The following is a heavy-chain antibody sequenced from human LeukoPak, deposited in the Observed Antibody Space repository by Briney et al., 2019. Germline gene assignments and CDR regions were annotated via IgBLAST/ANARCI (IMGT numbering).Heavy chain of an antibody. J-gene: IGHJ5*02. D-gene: IGHD2-2*01. CDR3: ARGDKQLLFERRKGGFDP. Sequence: GGSLRLSCAASGFTVTTNYMSWVRQAPGKGPEWVSVIYRDDSSYYADSVKGRLTISRDNSKNTLYLQMHSLRAEDTAVYYCARGDKQLLFERRKGGFDPWGQGTLVTVSS. CDR2: IYRDDSS. V-gene: IGHV3-53*01. CDR1: GFTVTTNY.